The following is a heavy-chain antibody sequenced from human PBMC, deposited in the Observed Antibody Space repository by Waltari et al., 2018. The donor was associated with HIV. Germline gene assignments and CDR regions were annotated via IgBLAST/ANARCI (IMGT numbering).Heavy chain of an antibody. J-gene: IGHJ4*02. CDR1: GFTFSSYS. CDR2: ISGCGNST. Sequence: EVQLVESGGTLVQPGGSLRLSCSASGFTFSSYSIHWVRQTPGNGLEDVAGISGCGNSTYYAGSLKGRFTITRDNSKNTVWLQMRSLRAEDTAFYYCAKGNYDVLTGYYGPSFEYWGQGTLVTVSS. D-gene: IGHD3-9*01. CDR3: AKGNYDVLTGYYGPSFEY. V-gene: IGHV3-64D*06.